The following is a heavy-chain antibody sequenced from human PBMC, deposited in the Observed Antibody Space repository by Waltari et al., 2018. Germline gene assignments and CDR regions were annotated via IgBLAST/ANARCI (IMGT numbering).Heavy chain of an antibody. V-gene: IGHV1-24*01. CDR2: FDPEDGET. CDR3: ATALRMGVLRFLNEAFDI. CDR1: GYTLTELS. D-gene: IGHD3-3*01. Sequence: QVQLVQSGAEVKKPGASVKVSCKVSGYTLTELSMHWVRQAPGKGLEWMGGFDPEDGETIYAQKFQGRVTMTEDTSTDTAYMELSSLRSEDTAVYYCATALRMGVLRFLNEAFDIWGKGTMVTVSS. J-gene: IGHJ3*02.